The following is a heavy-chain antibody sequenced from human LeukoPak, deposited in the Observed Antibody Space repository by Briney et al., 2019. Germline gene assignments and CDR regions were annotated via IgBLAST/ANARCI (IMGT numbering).Heavy chain of an antibody. CDR1: GGSISSGGFS. J-gene: IGHJ4*02. V-gene: IGHV4-30-2*01. D-gene: IGHD3-22*01. CDR3: ARSPRQYYDTRGYVRYFDY. CDR2: IFHSGNT. Sequence: ASETPSLTCAVSGGSISSGGFSWSWIRQPPGKDLEWIGYIFHSGNTYYNPSLKSRVTISVDRSKNLFSLKLTSVTAADTAIYFCARSPRQYYDTRGYVRYFDYWGQGTLFTVSS.